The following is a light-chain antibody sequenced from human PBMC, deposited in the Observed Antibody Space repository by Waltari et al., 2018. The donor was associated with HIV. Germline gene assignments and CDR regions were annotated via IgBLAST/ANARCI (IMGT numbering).Light chain of an antibody. V-gene: IGKV1-39*01. Sequence: SPSSLSASIGDRVTITCRASESINKYLNWYQHKHGKAPVLLIYAASSLQSGVPSRFSGSGSGTDFTLTINSLQPEDFATYSCQQTYSTPWTFGQGTKVEI. CDR3: QQTYSTPWT. J-gene: IGKJ1*01. CDR1: ESINKY. CDR2: AAS.